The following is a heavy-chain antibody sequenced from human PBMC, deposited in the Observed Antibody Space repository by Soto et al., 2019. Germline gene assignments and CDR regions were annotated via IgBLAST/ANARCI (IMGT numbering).Heavy chain of an antibody. CDR1: GGSFSGYY. V-gene: IGHV4-34*01. CDR2: INHSGST. CDR3: ARSPSIAARPTVY. Sequence: SETLSLTCAVYGGSFSGYYWSWIRQPPGKGLEWIGEINHSGSTNYNPSLKSRVTISVDTSKNQFSLKLSSVTAADTAVYYCARSPSIAARPTVYLGQGTLVTVS. D-gene: IGHD6-6*01. J-gene: IGHJ4*02.